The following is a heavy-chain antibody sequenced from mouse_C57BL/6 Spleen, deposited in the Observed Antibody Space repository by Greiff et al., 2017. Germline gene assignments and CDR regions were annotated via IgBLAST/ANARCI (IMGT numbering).Heavy chain of an antibody. CDR1: GYTFTDYE. CDR3: TRGGSPDYFDD. J-gene: IGHJ2*01. V-gene: IGHV1-15*01. CDR2: IDPETGGT. Sequence: QVQLQQSGAELVRPGASVTLSCKASGYTFTDYEMHWVKQTPVHGLEWIGAIDPETGGTAYNQKFKGKAILTADKSSSTAYMELRSLTSEDSAVYYCTRGGSPDYFDDWGKGTTLTVSS. D-gene: IGHD1-1*02.